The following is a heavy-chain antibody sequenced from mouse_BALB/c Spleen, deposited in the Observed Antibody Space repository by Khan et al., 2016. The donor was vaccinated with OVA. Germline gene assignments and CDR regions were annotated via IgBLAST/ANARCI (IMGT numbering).Heavy chain of an antibody. J-gene: IGHJ4*01. V-gene: IGHV3-2*02. CDR3: ARKNYYGYAMDY. CDR1: GYSIPSDYA. CDR2: ISYGGSP. D-gene: IGHD1-1*01. Sequence: EVKLVESGPGLVKPSQSLSLTCTVTGYSIPSDYAWYLLRQFPGNKLERMGYISYGGSPSYNPSLKSRISITLDTSKTHFFMQLNSVTTEDTATYYGARKNYYGYAMDYWGQGTSVTVSS.